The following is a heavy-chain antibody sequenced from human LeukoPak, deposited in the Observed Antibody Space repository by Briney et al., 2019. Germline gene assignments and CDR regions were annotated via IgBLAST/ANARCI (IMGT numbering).Heavy chain of an antibody. CDR1: GFTFSNYA. CDR3: AKDGRRFFDY. Sequence: GGSLRLSCAASGFTFSNYAMSWVRQAPGKGLEWVSAISDSGGSTYYADSVKGRFTISRDNSKNTLYLQMNSLRAEDTAVYYCAKDGRRFFDYWGQGTLVTVSS. V-gene: IGHV3-23*01. CDR2: ISDSGGST. J-gene: IGHJ4*02. D-gene: IGHD1-26*01.